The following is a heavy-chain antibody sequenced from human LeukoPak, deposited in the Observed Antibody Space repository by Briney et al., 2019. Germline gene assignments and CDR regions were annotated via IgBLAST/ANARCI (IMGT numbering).Heavy chain of an antibody. Sequence: GESLKISCRGSGYSFTRNWIGWVRQMPGKGLEWMGIIYPGDSDTRYSPSFQGQVTISADKSINTAYLQWSSLKASDTAMYYCARRVVNNRNWYFNLWGRGTLVTVSS. CDR3: ARRVVNNRNWYFNL. CDR1: GYSFTRNW. V-gene: IGHV5-51*01. CDR2: IYPGDSDT. J-gene: IGHJ2*01. D-gene: IGHD4-23*01.